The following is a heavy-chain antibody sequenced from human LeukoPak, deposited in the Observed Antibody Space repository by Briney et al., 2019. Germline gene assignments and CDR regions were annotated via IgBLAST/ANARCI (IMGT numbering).Heavy chain of an antibody. D-gene: IGHD6-13*01. CDR1: GYTFTSYD. V-gene: IGHV1-8*01. J-gene: IGHJ6*02. CDR3: ARTGIAAAGLWGNYYYGMDV. Sequence: GASVKVSCKASGYTFTSYDISWVRQATGQGLEWMGWMNPNSGNTGYAQKFQGRVTMTRNTSISTAYMELSSLRSEDTAVYYCARTGIAAAGLWGNYYYGMDVWGQGTTVTVSS. CDR2: MNPNSGNT.